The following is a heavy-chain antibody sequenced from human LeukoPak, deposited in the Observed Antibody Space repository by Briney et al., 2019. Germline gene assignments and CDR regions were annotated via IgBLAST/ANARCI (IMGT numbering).Heavy chain of an antibody. V-gene: IGHV3-30-3*01. CDR2: ISYDGSNK. CDR1: GFTFSSYA. CDR3: ARDHGTEPEYYFDY. J-gene: IGHJ4*02. Sequence: PGGSLRLSCAASGFTFSSYAMHWVRQAPGKGLEWVAVISYDGSNKYYADSVKGRFTISRDNSKNTLYLQMNSLRAEDTAVYYCARDHGTEPEYYFDYWGQRTLVTVSS. D-gene: IGHD1-14*01.